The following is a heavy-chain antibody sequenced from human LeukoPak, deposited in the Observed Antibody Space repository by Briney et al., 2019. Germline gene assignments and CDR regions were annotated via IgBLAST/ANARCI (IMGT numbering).Heavy chain of an antibody. CDR2: IISSSIYI. CDR1: GFTFSSYS. D-gene: IGHD5-18*01. J-gene: IGHJ6*02. CDR3: ARGIQLWLPGPYGMDV. V-gene: IGHV3-21*01. Sequence: GGSLRLSCAASGFTFSSYSMNWVRQAAGKGLELVSSIISSSIYIYYADSVKGRCTISRDNAKKSLYLQMNSLRAEDTAVYYCARGIQLWLPGPYGMDVWGQGTTVTVSS.